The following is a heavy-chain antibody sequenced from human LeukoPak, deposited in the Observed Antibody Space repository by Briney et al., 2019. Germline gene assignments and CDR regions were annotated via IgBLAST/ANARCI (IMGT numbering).Heavy chain of an antibody. J-gene: IGHJ5*02. CDR3: ARGVIIRARLDP. CDR1: GFIFRNYW. V-gene: IGHV3-7*01. Sequence: PGGSLRLSCAASGFIFRNYWMSWVRQAPGKGLEWVANIKEDGSEKYYVESVKGRFTISRDNAKNSLYLQMSSLRAEDTAVYYCARGVIIRARLDPWGQGTLVTVSS. D-gene: IGHD3-16*02. CDR2: IKEDGSEK.